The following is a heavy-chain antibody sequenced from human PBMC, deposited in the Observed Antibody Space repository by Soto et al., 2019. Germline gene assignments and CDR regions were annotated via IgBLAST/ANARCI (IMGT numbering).Heavy chain of an antibody. J-gene: IGHJ6*02. D-gene: IGHD3-16*01. Sequence: PVESLKISCTGSGFSFANYWIKWVRQMPVKGLEWMGRIDPSESYSNYSPSFQGHVTISADKSINTAYLQWSSPKASDTATYYCWGEGFGMDVWGQGSRVTVSS. V-gene: IGHV5-10-1*01. CDR3: WGEGFGMDV. CDR1: GFSFANYW. CDR2: IDPSESYS.